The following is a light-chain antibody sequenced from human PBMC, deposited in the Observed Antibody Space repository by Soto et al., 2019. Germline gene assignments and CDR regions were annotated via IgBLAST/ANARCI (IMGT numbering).Light chain of an antibody. CDR3: QQSYTT. CDR2: AAS. Sequence: QLTQSPSSLSASVGDRVTITCRASQSISTYLNWYQQKPGKAPKLLIYAASNLQSGVPSRFSGSGSGTDFTLTISSLQPEDFATYYCQQSYTTFGQGTKVEIK. CDR1: QSISTY. V-gene: IGKV1-39*01. J-gene: IGKJ1*01.